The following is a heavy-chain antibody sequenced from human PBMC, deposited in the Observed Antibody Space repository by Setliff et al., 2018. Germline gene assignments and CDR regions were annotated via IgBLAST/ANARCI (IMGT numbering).Heavy chain of an antibody. CDR1: GLSFRDHF. CDR2: IYTDGST. J-gene: IGHJ4*02. CDR3: ARVYAYSYGFDS. V-gene: IGHV3-66*01. D-gene: IGHD5-18*01. Sequence: GGSLRLSCAASGLSFRDHFMDWVRQAPGKGLEWVSVIYTDGSTYYADSVKGRFTISRDNAKNSLYLQMNSLRAEDTAVYYCARVYAYSYGFDSWGQGALVTVSS.